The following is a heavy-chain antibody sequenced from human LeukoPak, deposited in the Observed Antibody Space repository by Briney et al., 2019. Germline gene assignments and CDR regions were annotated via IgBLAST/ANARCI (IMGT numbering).Heavy chain of an antibody. CDR3: AQLAPYSPAYSQQ. V-gene: IGHV4-59*01. CDR2: IYHSGTT. CDR1: GGSITSYF. D-gene: IGHD2-15*01. J-gene: IGHJ1*01. Sequence: PSETLSLTCTVSGGSITSYFWTWIRQPPGKGLEWIGYIYHSGTTNYNPSLKGRVTISVDTSKTQFSLRLTSVTAADTAVYFCAQLAPYSPAYSQQWGQGTLVTVPS.